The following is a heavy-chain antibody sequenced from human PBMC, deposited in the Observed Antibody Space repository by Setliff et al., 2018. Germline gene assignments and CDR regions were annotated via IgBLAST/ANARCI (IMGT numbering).Heavy chain of an antibody. V-gene: IGHV3-23*01. J-gene: IGHJ6*03. Sequence: GESLTISCAASGFTFSNYPMSWVRQAPGKGLEWVSGISGRGGSTYHADSVKVRFTISRDNSKNTLYLQMNSLRAEDTAEYYCAKGVVASYYYMDVWGKGTTVTVSS. CDR3: AKGVVASYYYMDV. CDR2: ISGRGGST. CDR1: GFTFSNYP. D-gene: IGHD2-15*01.